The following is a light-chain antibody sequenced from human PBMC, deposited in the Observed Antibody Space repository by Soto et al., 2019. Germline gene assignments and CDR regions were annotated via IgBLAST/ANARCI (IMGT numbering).Light chain of an antibody. V-gene: IGKV1-27*01. CDR1: QGISNY. CDR2: NES. J-gene: IGKJ1*01. CDR3: QKYNTAPWT. Sequence: DIQMTQSPSSLSASVGDRVTITCRASQGISNYLAWYQQKPGKVPKFLIYNESTLQSGVPSRLSGSGSGTDFTLTISSLQPVDVATYYCQKYNTAPWTFGQGTKVEIK.